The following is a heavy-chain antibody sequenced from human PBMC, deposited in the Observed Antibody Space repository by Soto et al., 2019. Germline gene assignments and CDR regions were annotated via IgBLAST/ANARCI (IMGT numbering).Heavy chain of an antibody. CDR2: IYWDDDK. J-gene: IGHJ4*02. CDR3: ALGTGGYVSYYFDY. CDR1: GFSLSTSGVG. V-gene: IGHV2-5*02. D-gene: IGHD5-12*01. Sequence: QITLKESGPTLVKPTQTLTLTCTFSGFSLSTSGVGVGWIRQPPGKALEWLALIYWDDDKRYSPSLKSRLTITKNTSKTHVVLTMTNMAPVDTATYYCALGTGGYVSYYFDYWGQGTLVTVSS.